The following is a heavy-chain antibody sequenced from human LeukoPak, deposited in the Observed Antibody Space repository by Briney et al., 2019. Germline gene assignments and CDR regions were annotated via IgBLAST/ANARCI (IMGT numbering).Heavy chain of an antibody. V-gene: IGHV3-7*01. CDR3: ARDRRKYQLPIDY. CDR1: GFTFSSYW. J-gene: IGHJ4*02. D-gene: IGHD2-2*01. CDR2: IKQDGSEK. Sequence: PGGSLRLSCAASGFTFSSYWMSWVRQAPGKGLEWVANIKQDGSEKYYVHSVKGRFTISRDNAKNSLYLQMNSLRAEDTAVYYCARDRRKYQLPIDYWGQGTLVTVSS.